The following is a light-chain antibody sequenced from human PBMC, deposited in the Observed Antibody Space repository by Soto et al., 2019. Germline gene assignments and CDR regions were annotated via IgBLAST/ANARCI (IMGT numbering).Light chain of an antibody. CDR1: QSVTSGY. Sequence: EIVLTQSPGTLSLSPGERATLSCRASQSVTSGYLAWYQQQPGQAPRLLIYDASSRATGVPDRFSGSGSGTDFTLTISSLEPEDFAVYYCQQRSNWPSTFGQGTKVDIK. J-gene: IGKJ1*01. CDR2: DAS. CDR3: QQRSNWPST. V-gene: IGKV3D-20*02.